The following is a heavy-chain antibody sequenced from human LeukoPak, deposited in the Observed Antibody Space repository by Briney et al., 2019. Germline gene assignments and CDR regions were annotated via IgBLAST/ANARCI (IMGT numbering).Heavy chain of an antibody. D-gene: IGHD3-10*01. Sequence: PGGSLRLSCAASGFTFDDYGMSWVRQAPGKGLEWVSGINWNGGSTGYADSVKGRFTISRDNAKNSPYLQMNSLRAEDTALYYCARGGFIGGYYYYYYMDVWGKGTTVTVSS. V-gene: IGHV3-20*04. CDR1: GFTFDDYG. CDR2: INWNGGST. CDR3: ARGGFIGGYYYYYYMDV. J-gene: IGHJ6*03.